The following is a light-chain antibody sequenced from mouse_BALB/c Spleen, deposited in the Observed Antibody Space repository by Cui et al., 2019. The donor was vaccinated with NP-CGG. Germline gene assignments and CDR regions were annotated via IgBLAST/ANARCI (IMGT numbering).Light chain of an antibody. CDR1: TEAVTTSNY. CDR2: GTN. V-gene: IGLV1*01. Sequence: QAVATQESAPTTSPGETVTLTCRSSTEAVTTSNYANWVQEKPDHLFTGLIGGTNNRVPGVPARFSGSLIGDKAALTITGAQTEDEAIYFCALWYSNHWLFGGGTKLTVL. CDR3: ALWYSNHWL. J-gene: IGLJ1*01.